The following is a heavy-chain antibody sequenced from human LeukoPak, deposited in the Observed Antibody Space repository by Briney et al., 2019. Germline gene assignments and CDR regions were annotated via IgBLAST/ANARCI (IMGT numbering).Heavy chain of an antibody. V-gene: IGHV4-39*07. D-gene: IGHD3-10*01. CDR3: ARTRYYYGSGSYYKDYYYYYMDV. J-gene: IGHJ6*03. CDR2: IYYSGST. Sequence: PSETLSLTCTVSGGSISSSSYYWGWIRQPPGKGLEWIGSIYYSGSTYYNPSLKSRVTISVDTSKNQFSLKLSSVTAADTAVYYCARTRYYYGSGSYYKDYYYYYMDVWGKGTTVTVSS. CDR1: GGSISSSSYY.